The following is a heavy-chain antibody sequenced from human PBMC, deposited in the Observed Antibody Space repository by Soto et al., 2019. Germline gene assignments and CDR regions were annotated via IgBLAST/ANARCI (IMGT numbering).Heavy chain of an antibody. CDR2: IFYSGDT. CDR1: GGSISGYY. CDR3: VRHDRFGEYNAFDI. V-gene: IGHV4-59*08. Sequence: QVQLQESGPGLVKPSETLSLTCTVSGGSISGYYWGWIRQPPGKGLEWIGYIFYSGDTNYNPSLKSRVTISVDTSKNQFSLRLSSVTAADTAVYYCVRHDRFGEYNAFDIWGQGTMVTVSS. J-gene: IGHJ3*02. D-gene: IGHD3-10*01.